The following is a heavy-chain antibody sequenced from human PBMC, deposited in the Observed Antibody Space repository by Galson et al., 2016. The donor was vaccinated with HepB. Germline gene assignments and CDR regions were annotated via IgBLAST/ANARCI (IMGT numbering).Heavy chain of an antibody. CDR1: GFTFSEHY. J-gene: IGHJ3*02. D-gene: IGHD3-3*01. CDR3: VSSLRVRSGYAWVFNI. CDR2: VRDTPKSYST. V-gene: IGHV3-72*01. Sequence: SLRLSCAASGFTFSEHYMEWVRQAAGQGLEWVGRVRDTPKSYSTAYAASVKGRFTISRDDSKNSLYLQMSSLNTEDTAVYYCVSSLRVRSGYAWVFNIWGHGTMVTVSS.